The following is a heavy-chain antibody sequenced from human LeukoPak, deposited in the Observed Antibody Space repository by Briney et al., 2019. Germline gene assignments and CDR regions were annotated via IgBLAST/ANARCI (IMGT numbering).Heavy chain of an antibody. CDR3: ARDCGGGSCYGPYDAFDI. D-gene: IGHD2-15*01. J-gene: IGHJ3*02. Sequence: PGGSLRLSCAASGFTFSSYEMNWVRQAPGKGLEWVTCISSSGSTIYYADSVKGRFTISRDNAKNSLYLQMNSLRAEDTAVYYCARDCGGGSCYGPYDAFDIWGRGTMVTVSS. V-gene: IGHV3-48*03. CDR2: ISSSGSTI. CDR1: GFTFSSYE.